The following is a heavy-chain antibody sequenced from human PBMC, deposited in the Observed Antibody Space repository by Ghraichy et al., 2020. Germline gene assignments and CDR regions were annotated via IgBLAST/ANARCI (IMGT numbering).Heavy chain of an antibody. V-gene: IGHV4-59*03. CDR2: IYYSGST. CDR1: GDSIESNH. J-gene: IGHJ4*02. CDR3: ASGQWLARFEY. D-gene: IGHD6-19*01. Sequence: TLSLTCTVSGDSIESNHWSWIRQPPGKGLEWIGYIYYSGSTNTNSALKSRVTMSVDTSKNQFSLNLSSVTAADTAVYYCASGQWLARFEYWGQGTLVTVSS.